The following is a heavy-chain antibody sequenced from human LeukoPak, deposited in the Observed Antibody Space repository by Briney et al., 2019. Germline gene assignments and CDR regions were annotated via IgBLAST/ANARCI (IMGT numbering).Heavy chain of an antibody. D-gene: IGHD3-22*01. CDR3: AREGYYDSSGYRYLFYFDY. CDR1: GYTFTDNY. CDR2: INPNSGVT. V-gene: IGHV1-2*02. J-gene: IGHJ4*02. Sequence: ASVKVSCKASGYTFTDNYMHWVRQAPGQGLEWVGWINPNSGVTNYAQRFLGRVTMTTDTSTSTAYMELRSLRSDDTAVYYCAREGYYDSSGYRYLFYFDYWGQGTLVTVSS.